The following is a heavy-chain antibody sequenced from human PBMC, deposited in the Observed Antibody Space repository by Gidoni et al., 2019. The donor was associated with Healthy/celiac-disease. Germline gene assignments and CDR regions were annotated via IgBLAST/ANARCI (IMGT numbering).Heavy chain of an antibody. V-gene: IGHV1-69*06. J-gene: IGHJ4*02. CDR2: IIPIFGTA. CDR3: ARAHGHYYYDSSGYYRFDY. D-gene: IGHD3-22*01. Sequence: QVQLVQSGAEVKKPGSSVKVSCKASGGTFSSYAISWVRQAPGQGLEWMGGIIPIFGTANYAQKFQGRVTITADKSTSTAYMELSSLRPEDTAVYYCARAHGHYYYDSSGYYRFDYWGQGTLVTVSS. CDR1: GGTFSSYA.